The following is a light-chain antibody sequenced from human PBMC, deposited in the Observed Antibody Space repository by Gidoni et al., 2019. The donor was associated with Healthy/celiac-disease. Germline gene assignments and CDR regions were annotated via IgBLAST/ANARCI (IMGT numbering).Light chain of an antibody. V-gene: IGLV1-40*01. CDR2: GNS. J-gene: IGLJ1*01. CDR3: QSYDSSPSGV. Sequence: QSVLTQPPSVSGAPGQRVTISCTGSSSNIGAGYDVPWYQQLPGTAPKLLIYGNSNRPSGVPDRFSGSKSGTSASLAITGLQAEDEADYYCQSYDSSPSGVFGTGTKVTVL. CDR1: SSNIGAGYD.